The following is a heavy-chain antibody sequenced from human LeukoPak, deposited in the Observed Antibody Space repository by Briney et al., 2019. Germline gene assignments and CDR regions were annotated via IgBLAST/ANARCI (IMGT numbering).Heavy chain of an antibody. J-gene: IGHJ4*02. V-gene: IGHV1-69*13. Sequence: SVKVSCKASGGTFSSYAISWVRQAPGQGLEWMGGIIPIFGTANYAQKFQGRATITADESTSTAYVELSSLRSEDTAVYYCAINVDTAMVTVDYWGQGTLVTVSS. CDR3: AINVDTAMVTVDY. CDR1: GGTFSSYA. D-gene: IGHD5-18*01. CDR2: IIPIFGTA.